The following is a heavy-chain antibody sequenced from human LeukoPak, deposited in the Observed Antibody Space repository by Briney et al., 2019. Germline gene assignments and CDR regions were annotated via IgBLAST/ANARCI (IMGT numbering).Heavy chain of an antibody. CDR3: ARGLSYSGSYYFDY. CDR2: INPNTGGT. D-gene: IGHD1-26*01. V-gene: IGHV1-2*02. Sequence: TLKVSCKASGYIFTGYYIHWVRQAPGQGLEWMGWINPNTGGTNYAQKFQGRVTMTRDTTISTAYTELTRLTSDDTAVYYCARGLSYSGSYYFDYWGQGTLVPVSS. CDR1: GYIFTGYY. J-gene: IGHJ4*02.